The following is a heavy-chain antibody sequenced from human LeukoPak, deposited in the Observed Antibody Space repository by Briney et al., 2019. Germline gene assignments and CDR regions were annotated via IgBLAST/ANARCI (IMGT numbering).Heavy chain of an antibody. V-gene: IGHV3-66*01. D-gene: IGHD2-15*01. CDR2: IYSGGST. CDR1: GFTFSSYS. J-gene: IGHJ4*02. Sequence: PGGSLRLSCAGSGFTFSSYSMSWVRQAPGKGLEWVSVIYSGGSTYYADSVKGRFTISRDNSKNTLYLQMNSLRAEDTAVYYCASSSGGYCSGGSCNWNDYWGQGTLVTVSS. CDR3: ASSSGGYCSGGSCNWNDY.